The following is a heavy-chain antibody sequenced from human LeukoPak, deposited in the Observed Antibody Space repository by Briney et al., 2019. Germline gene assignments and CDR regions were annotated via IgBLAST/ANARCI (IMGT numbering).Heavy chain of an antibody. Sequence: GGSLRLSCAASGFTFSSYSMNWVRQARGKGLEWVSSISSSSSYIYYADSVKGRFTISRDNAKNSLYLQMNSLRAEDTAVYYCARGGRYCSSTSCYCDYWGQGTLVTVSS. V-gene: IGHV3-21*01. CDR1: GFTFSSYS. D-gene: IGHD2-2*01. CDR3: ARGGRYCSSTSCYCDY. CDR2: ISSSSSYI. J-gene: IGHJ4*02.